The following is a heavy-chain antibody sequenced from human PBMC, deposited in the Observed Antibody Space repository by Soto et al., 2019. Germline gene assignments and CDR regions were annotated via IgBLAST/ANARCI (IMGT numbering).Heavy chain of an antibody. J-gene: IGHJ3*02. CDR3: ARRGDYYDSSGDAFDI. D-gene: IGHD3-22*01. V-gene: IGHV4-34*01. Sequence: PSETLSLTCAVYGGSFSGYYWSWIRQPPGKGLEWIGEINHSGSTNYNPSLKSRVTISVDTSKNQFSLKLSSVTAAETAVYYCARRGDYYDSSGDAFDIWGQGTMVTVSS. CDR2: INHSGST. CDR1: GGSFSGYY.